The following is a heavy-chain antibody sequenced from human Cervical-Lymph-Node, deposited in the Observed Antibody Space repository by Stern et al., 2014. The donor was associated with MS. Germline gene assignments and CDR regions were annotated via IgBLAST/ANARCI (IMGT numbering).Heavy chain of an antibody. CDR1: GFNFSSYG. V-gene: IGHV3-30*03. CDR2: ISFDGSLK. D-gene: IGHD5-12*01. Sequence: MQLVESGGGVVQPGGSLRLPCVASGFNFSSYGMHWVRQAPGRGLEWGTVISFDGSLKSYADSVQDRFTISRDNSKNTLFLQMNSLRTEDSAVYYCTRGGGYNGAWAFDYWGQGTLVTVAS. CDR3: TRGGGYNGAWAFDY. J-gene: IGHJ4*02.